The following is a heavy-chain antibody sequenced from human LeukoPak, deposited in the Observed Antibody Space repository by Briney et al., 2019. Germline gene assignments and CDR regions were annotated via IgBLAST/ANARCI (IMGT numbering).Heavy chain of an antibody. CDR1: GFPFSIYE. V-gene: IGHV3-23*01. Sequence: PGGSLRLSCAVSGFPFSIYEMNWVRQAPGKGLEWVSVISASSGTTFYADSVRGRFTVSRDNSKSTLYLQMNSLTAEDTAVYFCAKDLQREYASPIYFKSHYFVSWGQGTLVTVSS. CDR2: ISASSGTT. J-gene: IGHJ4*02. D-gene: IGHD3-10*01. CDR3: AKDLQREYASPIYFKSHYFVS.